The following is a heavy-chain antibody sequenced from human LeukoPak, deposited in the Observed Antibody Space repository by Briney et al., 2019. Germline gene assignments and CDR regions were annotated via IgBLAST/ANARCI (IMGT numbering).Heavy chain of an antibody. J-gene: IGHJ3*02. CDR1: GFIVSSNH. D-gene: IGHD2-21*02. Sequence: PGGSLGLSCAASGFIVSSNHMTWVRQAPGKGLEWVSVIDSGGSTYYADSVKGRFTISRDNSKNTLYLQMNSLRAEDTAVYYCARVARRWRLGWGAFDIWGQGTMVTVSS. CDR2: IDSGGST. CDR3: ARVARRWRLGWGAFDI. V-gene: IGHV3-66*01.